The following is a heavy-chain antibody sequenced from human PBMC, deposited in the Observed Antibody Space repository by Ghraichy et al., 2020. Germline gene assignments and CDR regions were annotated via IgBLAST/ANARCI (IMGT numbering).Heavy chain of an antibody. CDR2: ISGSGGST. V-gene: IGHV3-23*01. J-gene: IGHJ3*02. D-gene: IGHD3-16*01. Sequence: GGSLRLSCAASGFTFSSYAMSWVRQAPGKGLEWVSAISGSGGSTYYADSVKGRFTISRDNSKNTLYLQMNSLRAEDTAVYYCAKDGMITFGGVIPHDAFDIWGQGTMVTVSS. CDR1: GFTFSSYA. CDR3: AKDGMITFGGVIPHDAFDI.